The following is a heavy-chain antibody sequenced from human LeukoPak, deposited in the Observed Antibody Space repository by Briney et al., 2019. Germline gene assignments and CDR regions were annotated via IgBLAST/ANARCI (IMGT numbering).Heavy chain of an antibody. J-gene: IGHJ4*02. Sequence: GGSLRLSCAASGFTFDDYAMHWVRQAPGKGLEWVSLISGDGGSTYYADSVKGRFTISRDNSKNSLYLQMNSLRAEDTAVYYCARGGSTISDYWGQGTLVTVSS. CDR2: ISGDGGST. V-gene: IGHV3-43*02. CDR3: ARGGSTISDY. D-gene: IGHD5-24*01. CDR1: GFTFDDYA.